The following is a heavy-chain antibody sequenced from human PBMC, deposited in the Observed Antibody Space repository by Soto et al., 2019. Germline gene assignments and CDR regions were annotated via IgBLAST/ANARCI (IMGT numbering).Heavy chain of an antibody. CDR1: GFTFSDPY. CDR3: ARESSPYGMDV. J-gene: IGHJ6*02. D-gene: IGHD6-6*01. CDR2: TRNKANSYTT. V-gene: IGHV3-72*01. Sequence: EVQLVESGGGLVQPGGSLRLSCAASGFTFSDPYMDWVRQAPGKGLEWVGRTRNKANSYTTEYAASVKGRFTISRDDSKNALYLQMNSLKTEDTAVYYCARESSPYGMDVWGQGTTVTVSS.